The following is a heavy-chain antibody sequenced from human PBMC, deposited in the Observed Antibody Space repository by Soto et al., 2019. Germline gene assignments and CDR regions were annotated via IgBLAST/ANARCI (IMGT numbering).Heavy chain of an antibody. D-gene: IGHD3-3*01. CDR1: GYTFTSYG. J-gene: IGHJ4*02. CDR3: ARPYEFWCGSGHIAY. V-gene: IGHV1-18*01. Sequence: ASVKVSCKASGYTFTSYGISWVRQAPGQGLEWMGWISAYNGNTNYAQRLQGRVSMTTDTSTSSAYMELRSLRSDDTAVYYCARPYEFWCGSGHIAYWSQGNLVTVSP. CDR2: ISAYNGNT.